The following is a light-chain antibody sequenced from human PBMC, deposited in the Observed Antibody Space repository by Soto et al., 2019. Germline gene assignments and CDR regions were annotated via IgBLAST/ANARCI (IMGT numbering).Light chain of an antibody. CDR2: AAS. Sequence: DIQMTQSPSSLSASVGDRVTITCRASQGISNYLAWYQQKPGKVPKLLIYAASTLQSGVPSRFSGSGSETDFTLTISSLQPEDVATYYCQKYNSAPRWTFGQGTKVEIK. J-gene: IGKJ1*01. CDR3: QKYNSAPRWT. CDR1: QGISNY. V-gene: IGKV1-27*01.